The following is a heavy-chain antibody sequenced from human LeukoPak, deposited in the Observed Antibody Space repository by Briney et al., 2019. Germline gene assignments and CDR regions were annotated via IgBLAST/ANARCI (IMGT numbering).Heavy chain of an antibody. CDR2: IKEEGSEK. J-gene: IGHJ5*02. Sequence: GGSLRLSCTASGFTFSSYWMSWVRQAPGKGLEWVASIKEEGSEKHYVDSVKGRFTISRDNAKNSLYLQMNSLRAEDTAVYYCARGHYQLSWGQGILVTVSS. CDR3: ARGHYQLS. CDR1: GFTFSSYW. D-gene: IGHD2-2*01. V-gene: IGHV3-7*01.